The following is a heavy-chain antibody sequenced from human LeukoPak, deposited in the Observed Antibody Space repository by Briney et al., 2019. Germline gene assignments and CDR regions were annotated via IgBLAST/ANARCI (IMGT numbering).Heavy chain of an antibody. J-gene: IGHJ3*02. Sequence: GGSLRLSCAASGFTFSSYEMNWVRQAPGKGLEWVSYISSSGSTIYYADSVKGRFTISRDNAKNSLYLQMNSLRAEDTAVYYCARDGSTYYYDSSGYYDDAFDIWGQGTMVTVSS. CDR3: ARDGSTYYYDSSGYYDDAFDI. CDR1: GFTFSSYE. V-gene: IGHV3-48*03. D-gene: IGHD3-22*01. CDR2: ISSSGSTI.